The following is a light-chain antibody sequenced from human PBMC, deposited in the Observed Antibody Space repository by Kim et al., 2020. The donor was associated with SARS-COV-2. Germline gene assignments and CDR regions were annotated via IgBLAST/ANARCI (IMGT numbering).Light chain of an antibody. CDR3: GAWDGSLNAWV. CDR2: SHD. Sequence: GQGVTSSSSGSRSNIGTNALNWYQPLPGTAPQLLIYSHDQRPSGVPDRFSGSKSGTSASLAISGLQPEDEADYYCGAWDGSLNAWVFGGGTQLTVL. CDR1: RSNIGTNA. V-gene: IGLV1-44*01. J-gene: IGLJ3*02.